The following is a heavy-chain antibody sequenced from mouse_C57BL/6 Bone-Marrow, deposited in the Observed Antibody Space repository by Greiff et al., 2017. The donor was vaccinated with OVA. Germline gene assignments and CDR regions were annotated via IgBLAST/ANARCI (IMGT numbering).Heavy chain of an antibody. CDR1: GFTFSSYA. Sequence: EVQLMASWGGLVKPGGSLKLSCAASGFTFSSYAMSWVRQTPEKRLAWVATISDGGSYTYYPDNVKGRFTISRDNAKTNLYLQMSHLKSEDTAMYYCARGAMDYWGQGTSVTVSS. CDR2: ISDGGSYT. J-gene: IGHJ4*01. V-gene: IGHV5-4*01. CDR3: ARGAMDY.